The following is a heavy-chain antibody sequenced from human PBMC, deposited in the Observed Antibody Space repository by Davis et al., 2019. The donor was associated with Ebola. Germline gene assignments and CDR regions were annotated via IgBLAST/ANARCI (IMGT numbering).Heavy chain of an antibody. CDR3: AREGPRFDSSGYYYGMDV. D-gene: IGHD3-22*01. J-gene: IGHJ6*02. CDR2: INPNSGGT. Sequence: SVTVSCKASVYTFTGYYMHWVRQAPGQGLEWMGWINPNSGGTNYAQKFQGWVTMTRDTSISTAYMELSRLRSDDTAVYYCAREGPRFDSSGYYYGMDVWGQGTTVTVSS. CDR1: VYTFTGYY. V-gene: IGHV1-2*04.